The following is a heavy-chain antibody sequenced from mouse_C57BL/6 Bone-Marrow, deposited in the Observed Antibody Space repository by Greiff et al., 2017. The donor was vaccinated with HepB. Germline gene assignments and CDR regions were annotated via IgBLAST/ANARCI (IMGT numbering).Heavy chain of an antibody. CDR3: ARWITTVVEENYFDY. CDR1: GFTFSDYG. Sequence: EVQLVESGGGLVKPGGSLKLSCAASGFTFSDYGMHWVRQAPEKGLEWVAYISSGSSTIYYADTVKGRFTISRDNAKNTLFLQMTSLRSEDTAMYYCARWITTVVEENYFDYWGQGTTLTVSS. CDR2: ISSGSSTI. D-gene: IGHD1-1*01. J-gene: IGHJ2*01. V-gene: IGHV5-17*01.